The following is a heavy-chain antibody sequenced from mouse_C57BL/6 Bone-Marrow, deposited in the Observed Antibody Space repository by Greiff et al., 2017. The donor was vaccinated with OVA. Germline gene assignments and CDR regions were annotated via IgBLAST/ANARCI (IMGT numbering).Heavy chain of an antibody. Sequence: VKLQQPGAELVKPGASVKLSCKASGYTFTSYWMQWVKQRPGQGLEWIGEIDPSDSYTNYNQKFKGKATLTVDTSSSTAYMQLSSLTSEDSAVYYCARERAWWGDSFDYWGQGTTLTVSS. V-gene: IGHV1-50*01. J-gene: IGHJ2*01. CDR1: GYTFTSYW. CDR3: ARERAWWGDSFDY. CDR2: IDPSDSYT. D-gene: IGHD1-1*02.